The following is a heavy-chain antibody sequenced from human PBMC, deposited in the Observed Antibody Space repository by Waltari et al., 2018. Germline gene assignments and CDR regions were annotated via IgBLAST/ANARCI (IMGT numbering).Heavy chain of an antibody. CDR3: ARLQWLVQGWFDP. D-gene: IGHD6-19*01. J-gene: IGHJ5*02. CDR1: GGSISSSSYY. CDR2: FYYSGST. V-gene: IGHV4-39*07. Sequence: QLQLQESGPGLVKPSETLSLTCTVSGGSISSSSYYWGWTRQPPGKGLEWIGSFYYSGSTYYNPSLKSRVTISVDTSKNQFSLKLSSVTAADTAVYYCARLQWLVQGWFDPWGQGTLVTVSS.